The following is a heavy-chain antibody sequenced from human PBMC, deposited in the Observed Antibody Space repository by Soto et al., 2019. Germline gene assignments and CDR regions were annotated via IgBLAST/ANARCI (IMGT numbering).Heavy chain of an antibody. CDR1: GFIFSSYG. CDR2: ISNDGSYN. CDR3: AQGINWNNRYYCAY. D-gene: IGHD1-20*01. Sequence: QVQLVESGGGVVQPGRSLRLSCAASGFIFSSYGMHWVRQAPGKGLEWVAIISNDGSYNNYADSVKGRLSISRDNSKNTMYLQMNSLRVEDTAVYYCAQGINWNNRYYCAYWGQGTVVTVSS. J-gene: IGHJ4*02. V-gene: IGHV3-30*18.